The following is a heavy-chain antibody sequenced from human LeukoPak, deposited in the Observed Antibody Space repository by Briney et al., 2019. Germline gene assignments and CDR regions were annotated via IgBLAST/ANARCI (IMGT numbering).Heavy chain of an antibody. CDR1: GFPFSSYS. J-gene: IGHJ6*02. V-gene: IGHV3-21*04. Sequence: GGSLLLSCAASGFPFSSYSMNWVRQAPGKGLEWVSSISSSSSYIYYADSVKGRFTISRDNAKNSLYLQMNSLRAEDTALYYCAKGFSGSYYYYGMDVWGQGTTVTVSS. D-gene: IGHD1-26*01. CDR2: ISSSSSYI. CDR3: AKGFSGSYYYYGMDV.